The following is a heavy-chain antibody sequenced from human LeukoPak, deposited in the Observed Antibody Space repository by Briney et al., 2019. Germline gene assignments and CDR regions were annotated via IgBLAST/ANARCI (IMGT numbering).Heavy chain of an antibody. V-gene: IGHV1-2*02. Sequence: ASVKVSCKASGYTFTDYDMHWVRQAPGQGLEWMGWINPNNGGTNYAQKFQGRVTMTGDTPISTAYMELSRLRSDDTAVYYCARERGQQVRFDPWGQGTLVTVSS. CDR2: INPNNGGT. CDR1: GYTFTDYD. J-gene: IGHJ5*02. CDR3: ARERGQQVRFDP. D-gene: IGHD6-13*01.